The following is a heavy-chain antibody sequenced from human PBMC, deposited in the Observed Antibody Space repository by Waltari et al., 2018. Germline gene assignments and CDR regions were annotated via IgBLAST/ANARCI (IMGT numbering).Heavy chain of an antibody. CDR2: MNPNSGNT. V-gene: IGHV1-8*03. CDR1: GYTFTSYD. Sequence: QVPLVQSGAEVKKPGASVTVSCKASGYTFTSYDINRVRQATGQGLEGMGWMNPNSGNTGYAQKFQGRVTITRNTSISTAYMELSSLRSEDTAVYYCAREGGRYYYYGMDVWGQGTTVTVSS. CDR3: AREGGRYYYYGMDV. J-gene: IGHJ6*02.